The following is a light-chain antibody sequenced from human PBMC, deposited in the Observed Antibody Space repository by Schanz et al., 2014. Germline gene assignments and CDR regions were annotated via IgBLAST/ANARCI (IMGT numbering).Light chain of an antibody. J-gene: IGLJ3*02. V-gene: IGLV2-14*01. CDR2: DVS. Sequence: QSALTQPPSASGSPGQSVTISCTGTSSDVGDYNYVSWYQQHPGKAPKLMIYDVSNRPSGVSNRFSGSKSGNTASLTISGLQAGDEADYYCSAYTRSSAHWFFGGGTKLTVL. CDR3: SAYTRSSAHWF. CDR1: SSDVGDYNY.